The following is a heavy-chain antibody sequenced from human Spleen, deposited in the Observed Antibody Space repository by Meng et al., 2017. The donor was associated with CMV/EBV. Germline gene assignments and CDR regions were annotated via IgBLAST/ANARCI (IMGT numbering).Heavy chain of an antibody. CDR2: INTNTGNP. D-gene: IGHD6-19*01. CDR3: ARDKIAVAGITGDY. J-gene: IGHJ4*02. Sequence: GTEWNKPGAPVKVSRKASGYTLTSYAMNWVRQAPGQGLEWMGWINTNTGNPTYAQGFTGRFVFSLDTSVSTAYLQISSLKAEDTAVYYCARDKIAVAGITGDYWGQGTLVTVSS. V-gene: IGHV7-4-1*02. CDR1: GYTLTSYA.